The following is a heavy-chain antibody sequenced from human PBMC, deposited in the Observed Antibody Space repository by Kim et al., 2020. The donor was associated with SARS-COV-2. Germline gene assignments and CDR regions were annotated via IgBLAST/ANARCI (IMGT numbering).Heavy chain of an antibody. V-gene: IGHV7-4-1*02. J-gene: IGHJ5*02. Sequence: ASVKVSCKASGYTFTSYAMNWVRQAPGQGLEWMGWINTNTGNPTYAQGFTGRFVFSLDTSVSTAYLQISSLKAEDTAVYYCARDILESGYSGYDPSTWFDPWGQGTLVTVSS. CDR1: GYTFTSYA. CDR3: ARDILESGYSGYDPSTWFDP. D-gene: IGHD5-12*01. CDR2: INTNTGNP.